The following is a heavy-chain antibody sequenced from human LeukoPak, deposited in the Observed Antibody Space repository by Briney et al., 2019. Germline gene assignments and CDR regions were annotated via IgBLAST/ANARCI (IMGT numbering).Heavy chain of an antibody. J-gene: IGHJ4*02. Sequence: ASVKVSCKASGYTFTGYYMHWVGQAPGQGLEWMGWINPNSGGTNYAQKFQGRVTMTRDTSISIAYMELSRLRSDDTAVYYCARVRSHGLYGDIDYWGQGTLVTVSS. D-gene: IGHD4-17*01. V-gene: IGHV1-2*02. CDR2: INPNSGGT. CDR1: GYTFTGYY. CDR3: ARVRSHGLYGDIDY.